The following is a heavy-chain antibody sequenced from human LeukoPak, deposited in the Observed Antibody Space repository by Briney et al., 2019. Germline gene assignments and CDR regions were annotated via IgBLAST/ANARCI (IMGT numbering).Heavy chain of an antibody. J-gene: IGHJ4*02. CDR3: ARGVRRARTEDYESSGYFPSDY. CDR1: GYTFNIYD. Sequence: ASVSVSCTPSGYTFNIYDINWVRQVPGQGLEWMGWMNPNTGNAAYPQKFQSRVTMTKNTSISTAYLELSSLRSEDPAVYYCARGVRRARTEDYESSGYFPSDYWGQGTLVTVSS. V-gene: IGHV1-8*01. D-gene: IGHD3-22*01. CDR2: MNPNTGNA.